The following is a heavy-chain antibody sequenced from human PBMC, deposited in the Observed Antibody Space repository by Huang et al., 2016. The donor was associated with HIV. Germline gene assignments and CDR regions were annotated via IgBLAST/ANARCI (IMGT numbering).Heavy chain of an antibody. J-gene: IGHJ5*02. D-gene: IGHD3-10*01. Sequence: QVQLVESGGGVVQPGGSLRLSCATSGFPFSDYGLHWVRQTPGKGLEWVAFMAYDGTTKVYADSVECRFTVSRDNSKSTLYLQMNSLRLEDTSIYYCLKDQVGPWGQGTLVTVSS. CDR2: MAYDGTTK. CDR3: LKDQVGP. CDR1: GFPFSDYG. V-gene: IGHV3-30*02.